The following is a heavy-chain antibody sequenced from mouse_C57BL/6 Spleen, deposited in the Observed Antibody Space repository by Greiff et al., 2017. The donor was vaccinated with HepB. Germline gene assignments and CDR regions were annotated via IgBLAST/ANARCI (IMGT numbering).Heavy chain of an antibody. CDR2: IWRGGST. CDR1: GFSLTSYG. J-gene: IGHJ2*01. V-gene: IGHV2-5*01. D-gene: IGHD1-1*01. CDR3: AKNYYGSSYGYFDY. Sequence: VQRVESGPGLVQPSQSLSITCTVSGFSLTSYGVHWVRQSPGKGLEWLGVIWRGGSTDYNAAFMSRLSITKDNSKSQVFFKMNSLQADDTAIYYCAKNYYGSSYGYFDYWGQGTTLTVSS.